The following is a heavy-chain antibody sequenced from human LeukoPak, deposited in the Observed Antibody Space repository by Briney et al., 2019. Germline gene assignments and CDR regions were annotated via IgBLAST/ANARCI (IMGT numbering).Heavy chain of an antibody. CDR2: IKQDGSEK. CDR1: GFSFSSYW. V-gene: IGHV3-7*03. Sequence: GGSLRLSCAASGFSFSSYWMSWVRQAPGKGLEWVANIKQDGSEKYYVDSVKGRFTISRDNAKSSLYLQMNSLRAEDTAVYYCARDPESGTSFDYWGQGTLVTVSS. CDR3: ARDPESGTSFDY. D-gene: IGHD1-26*01. J-gene: IGHJ4*02.